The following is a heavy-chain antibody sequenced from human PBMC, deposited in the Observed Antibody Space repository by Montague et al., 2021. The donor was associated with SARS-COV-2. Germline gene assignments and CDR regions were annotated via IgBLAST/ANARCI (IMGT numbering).Heavy chain of an antibody. CDR1: GDSVSSNSAA. D-gene: IGHD2-15*01. CDR3: ARSQHCGGGRCHSLSWFDP. Sequence: SAISGDSVSSNSAAWDWIRQSPSRGLEWLGRTYYRSQWYNDYAVSVGSRIAINPDTSKDHFSLQLDSVTPEDTAVYYCARSQHCGGGRCHSLSWFDPWGQGTLVIVSS. J-gene: IGHJ5*02. V-gene: IGHV6-1*01. CDR2: TYYRSQWYN.